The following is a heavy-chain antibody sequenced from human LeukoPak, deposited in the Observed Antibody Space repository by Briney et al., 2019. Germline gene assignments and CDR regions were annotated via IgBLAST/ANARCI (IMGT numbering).Heavy chain of an antibody. V-gene: IGHV1-18*01. D-gene: IGHD1-26*01. CDR3: ARDLTTYGQRSFFDY. J-gene: IGHJ4*02. CDR1: VYSFSSYG. CDR2: ISAYNGDK. Sequence: ASVKVSCKASVYSFSSYGITWVRQAPGQGLDWMGWISAYNGDKDYAQKFQGRITMTTDTSAPTAYLELRSLRSDDTALYYCARDLTTYGQRSFFDYWGQGTLVTVSS.